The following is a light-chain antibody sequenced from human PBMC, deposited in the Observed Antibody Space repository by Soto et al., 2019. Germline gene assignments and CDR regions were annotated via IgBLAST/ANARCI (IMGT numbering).Light chain of an antibody. CDR2: DAS. CDR1: RSVHTW. CDR3: RHYNTSST. V-gene: IGKV1-5*01. Sequence: DIQMTQSPSTLSACVGDRVTIACRASRSVHTWLAWYQQKSGEAPKLLIYDASSLESGVPSRFSGSGSGTDFTLTISSLQPDDIATYYCRHYNTSSTFGQGTRVDIK. J-gene: IGKJ1*01.